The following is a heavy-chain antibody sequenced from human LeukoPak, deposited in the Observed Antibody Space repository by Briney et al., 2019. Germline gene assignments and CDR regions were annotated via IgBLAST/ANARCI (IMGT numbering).Heavy chain of an antibody. J-gene: IGHJ5*02. Sequence: SETLSLTCDVSGYSISSGYQWAWIRQSPGKGLEWIGSIYHSGSAHYNPSLKSRVTISVETSKNQFSLNVYSVTAADTAVYYCARDPRWLTPDCTSTSCYENYFDPWGQGTLVTVSS. V-gene: IGHV4-38-2*02. CDR1: GYSISSGYQ. D-gene: IGHD2-2*01. CDR3: ARDPRWLTPDCTSTSCYENYFDP. CDR2: IYHSGSA.